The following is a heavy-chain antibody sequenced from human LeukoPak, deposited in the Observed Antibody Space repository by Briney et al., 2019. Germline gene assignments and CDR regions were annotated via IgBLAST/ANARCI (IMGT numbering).Heavy chain of an antibody. CDR3: ARGGTTMIVVVANWFDP. V-gene: IGHV4-34*01. D-gene: IGHD3-22*01. CDR2: INHSGST. Sequence: SETLSLTCAVSGGSFSGYYWSWIRQPPGKGLEWIGEINHSGSTNYNPSLKSRVTISVDTSKNQFSLKLSSVTAADTAVYYCARGGTTMIVVVANWFDPWGQGTLVTVSS. CDR1: GGSFSGYY. J-gene: IGHJ5*02.